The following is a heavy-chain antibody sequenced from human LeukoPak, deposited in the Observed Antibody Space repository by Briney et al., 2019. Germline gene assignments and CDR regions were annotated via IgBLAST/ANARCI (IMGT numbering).Heavy chain of an antibody. D-gene: IGHD4-17*01. CDR2: VFHNGYT. Sequence: SETLSLTCTVSGDSISSYYWNWIRQPPGKGLEWIGFVFHNGYTNYNPSLKSRVTISVDTSKNQFSLKLSSVTAADTAVYYCAKHAVTSVTTARAFDIWGQGTMVTVSS. CDR1: GDSISSYY. V-gene: IGHV4-59*08. CDR3: AKHAVTSVTTARAFDI. J-gene: IGHJ3*02.